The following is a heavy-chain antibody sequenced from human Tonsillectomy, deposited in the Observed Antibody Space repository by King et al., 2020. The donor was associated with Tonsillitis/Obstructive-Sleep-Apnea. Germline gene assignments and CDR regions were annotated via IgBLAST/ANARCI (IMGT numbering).Heavy chain of an antibody. J-gene: IGHJ6*02. D-gene: IGHD3-9*01. CDR3: ARDSYEFLTCGMLV. CDR1: GGSIRSYY. Sequence: VQLQESGPGLVKSSETLSLTCTVSGGSIRSYYWSWIRQPPGKGLEWIGYIYNSGSTNYNPSLKSRVTISVDTSKNQFSLKLSSVTAADTAVYYCARDSYEFLTCGMLVWGRGTTVTVSS. V-gene: IGHV4-59*01. CDR2: IYNSGST.